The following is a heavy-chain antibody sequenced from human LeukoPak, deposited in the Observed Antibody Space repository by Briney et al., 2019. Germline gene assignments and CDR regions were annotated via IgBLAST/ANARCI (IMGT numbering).Heavy chain of an antibody. Sequence: GASVKVSCKASGYTFTGYYMHWVRQAPGQGLEWMGWINPSGGSTSYAQKFQGRVTMTRGMSTSTVYMELSSLRSEDTAVYYCARDVAVAGMRDWGQGTLVTVSS. V-gene: IGHV1-46*01. CDR3: ARDVAVAGMRD. D-gene: IGHD6-19*01. J-gene: IGHJ4*02. CDR2: INPSGGST. CDR1: GYTFTGYY.